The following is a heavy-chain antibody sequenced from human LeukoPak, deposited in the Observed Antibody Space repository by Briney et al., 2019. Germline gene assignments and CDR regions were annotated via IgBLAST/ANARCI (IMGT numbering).Heavy chain of an antibody. D-gene: IGHD6-13*01. V-gene: IGHV5-51*01. CDR2: TYLGDSDT. Sequence: GESLNISCKGSGYSFSSYWIGWVGQMPGKGLEWMGITYLGDSDTRYSPSFQGEVTISVDKSISTAYLQWRSLKPSDTAMYYCARRRAAAGIYYFDYWGQGTLVTVSS. CDR3: ARRRAAAGIYYFDY. J-gene: IGHJ4*02. CDR1: GYSFSSYW.